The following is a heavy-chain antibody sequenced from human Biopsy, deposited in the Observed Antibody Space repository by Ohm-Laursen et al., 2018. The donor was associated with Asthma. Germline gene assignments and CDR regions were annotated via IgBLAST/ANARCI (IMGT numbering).Heavy chain of an antibody. D-gene: IGHD6-19*01. CDR3: ARDSRGAGPDFDS. J-gene: IGHJ4*02. V-gene: IGHV4-59*11. CDR2: IYYSGTT. CDR1: GDSISVHY. Sequence: GTLSLTCSVSGDSISVHYWWAWIRQPPGKGLEWIGYIYYSGTTNYNPSLRGRVTISVNTSKNQFSLKLSSVSAADMAVYFCARDSRGAGPDFDSWGQGTLVTVSS.